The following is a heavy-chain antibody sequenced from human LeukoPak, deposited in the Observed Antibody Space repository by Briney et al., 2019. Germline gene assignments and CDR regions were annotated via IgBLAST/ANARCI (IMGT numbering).Heavy chain of an antibody. D-gene: IGHD2-21*01. CDR1: GYTFANCG. V-gene: IGHV1-18*01. J-gene: IGHJ4*02. CDR3: ARDDSAD. Sequence: ASVKVSCKGSGYTFANCGISWVRQAPGQGLEWMGWISGYNDNPNYAQKLQGRVTLTTDTSTSTAYMELRSLRYDDTAVYYCARDDSADWGQGTLVTVSS. CDR2: ISGYNDNP.